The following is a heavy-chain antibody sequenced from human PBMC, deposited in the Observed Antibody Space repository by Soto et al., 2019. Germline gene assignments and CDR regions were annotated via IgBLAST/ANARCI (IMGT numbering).Heavy chain of an antibody. CDR1: VFTFSDYY. D-gene: IGHD2-15*01. CDR2: IGSSGSTI. CDR3: AISSDSWWSLDF. J-gene: IGHJ4*02. Sequence: GGSLRLSCEASVFTFSDYYMTWIRQAPGKGLEWVAHIGSSGSTINHADSVKGRFTISRDNAKNSLYLQMNSLRDADTAVYYCAISSDSWWSLDFWGQGTLVTVSS. V-gene: IGHV3-11*01.